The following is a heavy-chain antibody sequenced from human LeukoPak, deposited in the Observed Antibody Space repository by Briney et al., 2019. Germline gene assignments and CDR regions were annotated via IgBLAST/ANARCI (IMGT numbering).Heavy chain of an antibody. D-gene: IGHD5-12*01. CDR2: LYT. J-gene: IGHJ4*02. CDR3: AAKGNGYSGTYVFAH. V-gene: IGHV3-66*01. Sequence: GGSLRLSCAASGFTFISYAMSWVRQAPGKGLEWISVLYTKYADSVRGRFSISRDNSENTLSLQMNSLRAEDTAVYYCAAKGNGYSGTYVFAHWGRGTLVTVSP. CDR1: GFTFISYA.